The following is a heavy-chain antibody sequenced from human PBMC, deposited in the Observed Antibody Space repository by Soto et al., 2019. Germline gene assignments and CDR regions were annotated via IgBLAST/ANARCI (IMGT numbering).Heavy chain of an antibody. CDR3: AASGGTGYYDFDY. J-gene: IGHJ4*02. V-gene: IGHV1-58*01. D-gene: IGHD3-9*01. Sequence: SGKVSCKASGFTFTSSAVQWVRQARGHRQWWIGWIVVGSGNTNYAQKFQERVTITRDMSTSTAYMELSSLRSEDTAVYYCAASGGTGYYDFDYWGQGTLVTLSS. CDR1: GFTFTSSA. CDR2: IVVGSGNT.